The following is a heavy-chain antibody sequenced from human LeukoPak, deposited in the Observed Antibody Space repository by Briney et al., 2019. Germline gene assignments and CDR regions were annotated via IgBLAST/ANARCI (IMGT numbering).Heavy chain of an antibody. V-gene: IGHV4-34*01. CDR1: GGSFSGYY. J-gene: IGHJ4*02. CDR2: INHSGST. D-gene: IGHD5-12*01. CDR3: ASSYSGYDPFVDY. Sequence: SETLSLTCAVYGGSFSGYYWSWIRQPPGKGLEWIGEINHSGSTNYNPSLKSRVTIPVDTSKNQFSLKLSSVTAADTAVYYCASSYSGYDPFVDYWGQGTLVTVSS.